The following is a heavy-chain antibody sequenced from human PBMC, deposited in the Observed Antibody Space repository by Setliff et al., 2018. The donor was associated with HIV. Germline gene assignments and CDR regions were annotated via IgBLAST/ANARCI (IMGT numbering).Heavy chain of an antibody. Sequence: PSETLSLTCTVSGGSIGSNTYYWGWIRQPPGKGLEWIGSIFYTGNTYYNPSLKSRVSISVDTSKNQFSLKLTSLTPADTAVYYCARDPGWAKPEYFHHWGQGTLVTVPQ. CDR1: GGSIGSNTYY. J-gene: IGHJ1*01. V-gene: IGHV4-39*07. D-gene: IGHD5-12*01. CDR2: IFYTGNT. CDR3: ARDPGWAKPEYFHH.